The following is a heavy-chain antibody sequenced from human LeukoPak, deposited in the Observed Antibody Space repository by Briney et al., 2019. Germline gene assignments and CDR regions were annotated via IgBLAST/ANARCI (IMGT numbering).Heavy chain of an antibody. CDR2: IIPSFGTA. D-gene: IGHD3-3*01. J-gene: IGHJ6*03. CDR1: AGTSISYT. CDR3: AFGVVPYYYYMDV. Sequence: AVKVSCKSAAGTSISYTSSWVGQAPGQGLEWMGGIIPSFGTANYAQNFKGRVTITKDESTSTAYMELGSVRSEDTAVYYCAFGVVPYYYYMDVWGKGTTVTASS. V-gene: IGHV1-69*05.